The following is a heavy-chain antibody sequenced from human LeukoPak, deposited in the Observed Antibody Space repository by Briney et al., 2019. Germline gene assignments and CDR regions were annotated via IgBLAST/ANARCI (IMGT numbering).Heavy chain of an antibody. J-gene: IGHJ5*02. CDR1: GFTISSYW. D-gene: IGHD3-10*01. CDR2: IKEDGSEK. Sequence: GGSLRLSCAASGFTISSYWMSWVRQAPGKGLEWVANIKEDGSEKNYVDSVKGRFTISRDNAKNSLYLQMNSLRAEDTALYHCARHTYYYGSGSRWFDPWGQGTLVTVSS. V-gene: IGHV3-7*03. CDR3: ARHTYYYGSGSRWFDP.